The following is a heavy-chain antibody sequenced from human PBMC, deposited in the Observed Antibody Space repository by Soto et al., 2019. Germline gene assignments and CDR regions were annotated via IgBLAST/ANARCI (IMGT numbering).Heavy chain of an antibody. J-gene: IGHJ4*02. CDR2: IYWDDDK. Sequence: QITLRESGPALVKPTQNLTLTCTFSGLSLTTVGVGVAWIRQPPGKALEWLPLIYWDDDKIYSPSHKSRLTVTKDTSKHHVVFTMSNLDPTDTATYYCAHRHVSLAYFEFWGQGTLVTVSS. CDR3: AHRHVSLAYFEF. CDR1: GLSLTTVGVG. V-gene: IGHV2-5*02.